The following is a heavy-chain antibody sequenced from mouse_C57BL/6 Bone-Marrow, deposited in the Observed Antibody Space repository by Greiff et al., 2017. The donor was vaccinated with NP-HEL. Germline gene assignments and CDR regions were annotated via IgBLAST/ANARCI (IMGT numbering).Heavy chain of an antibody. D-gene: IGHD1-1*01. CDR3: AILNYYGTPYWYFDV. J-gene: IGHJ1*03. CDR1: GYTFTSYW. CDR2: IHPSDSDT. Sequence: VQLQQPGAELVKPGASVKVSCKASGYTFTSYWMHWVKQRPGQGLEWIGRIHPSDSDTNYNQKFKGKATLTVDKSSSTAYMQLSSLTSEVSAVYYCAILNYYGTPYWYFDVWGTGTTVTVAS. V-gene: IGHV1-74*01.